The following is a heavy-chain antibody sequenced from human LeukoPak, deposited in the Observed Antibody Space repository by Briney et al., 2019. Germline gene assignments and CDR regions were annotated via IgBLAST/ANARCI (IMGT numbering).Heavy chain of an antibody. D-gene: IGHD3-16*01. V-gene: IGHV3-30*18. CDR1: GFTFSSYG. Sequence: PGRSLRLSCAASGFTFSSYGMHWVRQAPGKGLEWVAVISYDGSNQYYADSVKGRFTISRDNSKNTLYLQMNSLRAEDTAVYYCAKDSRTYDYVWGSTDYWGQGTLVTVSS. CDR2: ISYDGSNQ. J-gene: IGHJ4*02. CDR3: AKDSRTYDYVWGSTDY.